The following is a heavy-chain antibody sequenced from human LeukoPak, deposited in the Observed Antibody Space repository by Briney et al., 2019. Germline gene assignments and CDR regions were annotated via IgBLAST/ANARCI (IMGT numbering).Heavy chain of an antibody. CDR3: AREGPRGNSQFDY. J-gene: IGHJ4*02. CDR1: GFTFSSYA. D-gene: IGHD2/OR15-2a*01. Sequence: GGSLRLSCAASGFTFSSYAMSWVRQAPGKGLEWVSAISGSGGSTYYADSVKGRLTISRDNSKNTLFLQMNSLRAEDTAVYYCAREGPRGNSQFDYWGQGTLVTVSS. V-gene: IGHV3-23*01. CDR2: ISGSGGST.